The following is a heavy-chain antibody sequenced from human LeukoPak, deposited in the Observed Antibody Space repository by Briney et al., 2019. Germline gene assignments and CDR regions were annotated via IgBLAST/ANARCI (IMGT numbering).Heavy chain of an antibody. CDR2: ISGSNSYI. D-gene: IGHD3-3*01. J-gene: IGHJ6*02. V-gene: IGHV3-21*04. CDR1: GFTFSSYT. Sequence: PGGSLGLSCAASGFTFSSYTMHWIRQAPGKGLEWVSSISGSNSYIFYADSVKGRFTVSRDNAKGSLYLQMNSLRAEDTAVYYCARSPLQYYDFWSGYPYGMDVWGQGTTVTVSS. CDR3: ARSPLQYYDFWSGYPYGMDV.